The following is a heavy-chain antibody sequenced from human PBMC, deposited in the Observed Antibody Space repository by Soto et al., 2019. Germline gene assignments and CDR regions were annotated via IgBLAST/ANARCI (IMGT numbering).Heavy chain of an antibody. CDR3: ARDGPYYDILTGPYYFDY. J-gene: IGHJ4*02. Sequence: GASVKVSCKASGYTFTSYYMHWVRQAPGQGLEWMGIINPSGGSTSYAQKFQGRVTMTRDTSTSTVYMELSSLRSEDTAVYYCARDGPYYDILTGPYYFDYWGQGTLVTVSS. D-gene: IGHD3-9*01. V-gene: IGHV1-46*01. CDR1: GYTFTSYY. CDR2: INPSGGST.